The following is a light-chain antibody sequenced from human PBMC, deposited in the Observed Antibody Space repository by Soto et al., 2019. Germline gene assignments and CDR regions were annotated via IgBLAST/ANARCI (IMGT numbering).Light chain of an antibody. CDR3: NSYTSASTYV. V-gene: IGLV2-14*03. CDR1: GSDIGSYNY. J-gene: IGLJ1*01. CDR2: DVT. Sequence: QSVLTQPASVSGSPGQSITISCTGTGSDIGSYNYVSWYQHHPGKVPKFIIYDVTNRPSGVSDRFSGSKSGNTASLTISGLQAEDEADYYCNSYTSASTYVLGTGTKVTVL.